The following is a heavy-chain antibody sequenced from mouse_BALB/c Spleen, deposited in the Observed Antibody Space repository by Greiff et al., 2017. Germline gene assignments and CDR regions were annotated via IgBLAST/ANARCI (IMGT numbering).Heavy chain of an antibody. V-gene: IGHV5-12-2*01. Sequence: EVQLQESGGGLVQPGGSLKLSCAASGFTFSSYTMSWVRQTPEKRLEWVAYISNGGGSTYYPDTVKGRFTISRDNAKNTLYLQMSSLKSEDTAMYYCARHMAFYAIDYWGQGTSVTVSS. CDR1: GFTFSSYT. J-gene: IGHJ4*01. CDR3: ARHMAFYAIDY. D-gene: IGHD1-1*02. CDR2: ISNGGGST.